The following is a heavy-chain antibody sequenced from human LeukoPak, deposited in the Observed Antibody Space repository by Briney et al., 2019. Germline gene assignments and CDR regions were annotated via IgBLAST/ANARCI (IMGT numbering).Heavy chain of an antibody. D-gene: IGHD4-17*01. CDR1: GGSISSGGYS. J-gene: IGHJ4*02. CDR3: ARYRTVTTYFDY. CDR2: IYHSGST. V-gene: IGHV4-30-2*01. Sequence: SETLSLTCAVSGGSISSGGYSWSWIRQPPGKGLEWIGYIYHSGSTYYNPSLKSRVTISVDRSKNQFSLKLSSVTAADTAVYYCARYRTVTTYFDYWGQGTLVTVSS.